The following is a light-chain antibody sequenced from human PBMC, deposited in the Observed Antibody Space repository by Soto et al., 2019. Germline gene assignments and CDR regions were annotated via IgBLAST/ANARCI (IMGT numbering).Light chain of an antibody. CDR2: DAS. J-gene: IGKJ4*01. CDR1: QSVSSN. Sequence: NVLPQSPATLSVSPGERATLSCRASQSVSSNLAWYQQKPGQAPRLLIYDASNRATGIPARFSGSGSGTDFTLTISSLEPEDFAVYYCQQRSNWPLTFGGGTKVDIK. CDR3: QQRSNWPLT. V-gene: IGKV3-11*01.